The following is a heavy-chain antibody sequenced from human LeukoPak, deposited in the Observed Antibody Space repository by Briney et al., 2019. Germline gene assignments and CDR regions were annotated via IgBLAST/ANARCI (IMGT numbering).Heavy chain of an antibody. V-gene: IGHV4-59*01. CDR2: NYYSGST. CDR3: ARVSGYSSY. CDR1: GGSISSYY. Sequence: PSETLSLTCTVSGGSISSYYWSWIRQPPGKGLEWIGYNYYSGSTNYNPSLKSRVTISVDTSKNQFSLKLNSVTAADTAVYYCARVSGYSSYWGQGTLVTVSS. J-gene: IGHJ4*02. D-gene: IGHD3-22*01.